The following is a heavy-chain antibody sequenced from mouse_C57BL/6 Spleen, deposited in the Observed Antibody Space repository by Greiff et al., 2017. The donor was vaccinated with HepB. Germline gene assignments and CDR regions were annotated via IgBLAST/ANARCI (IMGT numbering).Heavy chain of an antibody. CDR2: IDPEDGDT. Sequence: EVQVVESGAELVRPGASVKLSCTASGFNIKDYYMHWVKQRPEQGLEWIGRIDPEDGDTEYAPKFQGKATMTADTSSNTAYLQLSSLTSEDTAVYYCTRHYYGSSYGFAYWGQGTLVTVSA. CDR1: GFNIKDYY. D-gene: IGHD1-1*01. J-gene: IGHJ3*01. CDR3: TRHYYGSSYGFAY. V-gene: IGHV14-1*01.